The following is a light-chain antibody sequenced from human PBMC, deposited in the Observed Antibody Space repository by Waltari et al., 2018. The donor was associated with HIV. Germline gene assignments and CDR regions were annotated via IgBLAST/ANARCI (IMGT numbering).Light chain of an antibody. CDR1: QDISNY. V-gene: IGKV1-33*01. J-gene: IGKJ4*01. Sequence: MGLTQSPTSLSASVGDRVTITCQASQDISNYLSWYQQKPGKAPKLLIYGASNLETGVPSRFSGSGSGANFTFTISSLLPEDIATYYCQQYDNFPLFGGGTKVEIK. CDR2: GAS. CDR3: QQYDNFPL.